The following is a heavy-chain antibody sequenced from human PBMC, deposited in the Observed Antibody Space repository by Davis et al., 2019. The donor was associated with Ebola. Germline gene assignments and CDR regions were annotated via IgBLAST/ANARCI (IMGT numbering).Heavy chain of an antibody. CDR2: ISSSSSYI. J-gene: IGHJ6*02. Sequence: GESLKISCAASGFTFSSYSMNWVRQAPGKGLEWVSSISSSSSYIYYADSVKGRFTISRDNAKNSLYLQMNSLRAEDTAVYYCARAPVVEQQLVVYYYYGMDVWGQGTTVTVSS. D-gene: IGHD6-13*01. CDR1: GFTFSSYS. V-gene: IGHV3-21*01. CDR3: ARAPVVEQQLVVYYYYGMDV.